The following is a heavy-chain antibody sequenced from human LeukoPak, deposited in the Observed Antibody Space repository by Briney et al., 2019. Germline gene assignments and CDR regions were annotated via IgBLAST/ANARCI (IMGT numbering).Heavy chain of an antibody. V-gene: IGHV4-34*01. J-gene: IGHJ4*02. CDR2: INHSGST. D-gene: IGHD4-23*01. Sequence: SETLSLTCAVYGGSFSGYYWSWIRQPPGKGLEWIGEINHSGSTNYNPSLKSRVTISVDTSKNQFSLKLSSVTAADTAVYYCAREAGGNLPNWGQGTLVTVSS. CDR1: GGSFSGYY. CDR3: AREAGGNLPN.